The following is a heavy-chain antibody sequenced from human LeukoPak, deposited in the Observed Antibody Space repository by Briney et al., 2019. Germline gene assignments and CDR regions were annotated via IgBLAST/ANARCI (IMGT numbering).Heavy chain of an antibody. V-gene: IGHV3-20*04. CDR2: INWNGGST. J-gene: IGHJ4*02. CDR3: ARDWVGSYGSRQFDY. Sequence: GGSLRLSCAASGFTFDDYGMSWVRQAPGKGLERVSGINWNGGSTGYADSVKGRFTISRDNAKNSLYLQMNSLRAEDTALYYCARDWVGSYGSRQFDYWGQGALVTVSS. D-gene: IGHD1-26*01. CDR1: GFTFDDYG.